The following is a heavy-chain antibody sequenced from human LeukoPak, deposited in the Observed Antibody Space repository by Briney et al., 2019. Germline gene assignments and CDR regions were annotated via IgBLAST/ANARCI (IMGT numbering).Heavy chain of an antibody. V-gene: IGHV1-69*01. D-gene: IGHD2-8*01. J-gene: IGHJ3*02. CDR1: GGTFSSYA. Sequence: GASVKVSCKASGGTFSSYAISWVRQAPGQGLEWMGGIIPIFGTANYAQKFQGRVTITADESTSTAYMELSSLRSEDTAVYYCARSWSDPDVFDIWGQGTMVTVSS. CDR2: IIPIFGTA. CDR3: ARSWSDPDVFDI.